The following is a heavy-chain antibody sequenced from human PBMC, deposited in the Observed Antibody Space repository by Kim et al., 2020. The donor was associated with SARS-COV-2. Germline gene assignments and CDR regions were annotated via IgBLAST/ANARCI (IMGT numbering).Heavy chain of an antibody. CDR3: ASAEDNSSGWFDP. J-gene: IGHJ5*02. D-gene: IGHD6-19*01. V-gene: IGHV3-30-3*01. Sequence: GGSLRLSCAASGFTFSSYVMHWVRQAPGKGLEWVAVISYDGSNKYYADSVKGRFTISRDNSKNTLYLQMNSLRAEDTAVYYCASAEDNSSGWFDPWGQGT. CDR2: ISYDGSNK. CDR1: GFTFSSYV.